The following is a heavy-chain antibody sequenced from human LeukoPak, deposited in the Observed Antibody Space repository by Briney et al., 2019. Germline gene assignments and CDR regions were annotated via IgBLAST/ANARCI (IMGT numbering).Heavy chain of an antibody. CDR3: ARGRNWQTFYHYYMDV. CDR2: INHGGVT. J-gene: IGHJ6*03. CDR1: GGSFSGHH. D-gene: IGHD1-14*01. V-gene: IGHV4-34*01. Sequence: PSETLSLTCGVSGGSFSGHHWTWLRQTPGKGLEWMGEINHGGVTNYNPSLKSRVSISIDTSTNEISLNMSSVTAADTGIYYCARGRNWQTFYHYYMDVWGKGATVTVS.